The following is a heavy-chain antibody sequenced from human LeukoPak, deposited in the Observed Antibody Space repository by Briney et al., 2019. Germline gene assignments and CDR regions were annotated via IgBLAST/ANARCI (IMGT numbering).Heavy chain of an antibody. CDR1: GFTFSEYW. V-gene: IGHV3-74*03. CDR2: MNSDGSNI. Sequence: PGGSLRFSCAASGFTFSEYWMHWVRQVPGKGLVWVSRMNSDGSNIKYADSVKGRFTISRDNAKNTLYLQMNSLRADDTAVYYCAREELPDGMDVWGQGTTVTVSS. D-gene: IGHD4-23*01. CDR3: AREELPDGMDV. J-gene: IGHJ6*02.